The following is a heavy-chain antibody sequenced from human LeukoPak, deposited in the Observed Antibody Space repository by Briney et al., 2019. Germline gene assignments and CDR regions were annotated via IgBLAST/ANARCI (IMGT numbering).Heavy chain of an antibody. V-gene: IGHV4-4*02. CDR1: GASVISSNW. CDR3: AREIAASGLDY. Sequence: SGTLSLTCAVSGASVISSNWWGWVRQPPGKGLEWIGEIYHRGSTNYNPSLKSRISMSLDEPKNQFSLNLASVTAADTAIYYCAREIAASGLDYWGQGILVTVSS. J-gene: IGHJ4*02. D-gene: IGHD6-13*01. CDR2: IYHRGST.